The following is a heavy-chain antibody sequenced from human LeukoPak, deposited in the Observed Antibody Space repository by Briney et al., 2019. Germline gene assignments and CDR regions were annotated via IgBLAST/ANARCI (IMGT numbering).Heavy chain of an antibody. CDR2: IYYSGSP. Sequence: SETLSLTCTVSGGSISSSSYYWGWIRQPPGKGLEWIGSIYYSGSPYYNPSLKSRLTISADTSKNQFSLTLTSVTAADTAVYYCARGRSVGVLPAPPFDFWGQGTLVTVSS. V-gene: IGHV4-39*07. D-gene: IGHD6-6*01. CDR1: GGSISSSSYY. J-gene: IGHJ4*02. CDR3: ARGRSVGVLPAPPFDF.